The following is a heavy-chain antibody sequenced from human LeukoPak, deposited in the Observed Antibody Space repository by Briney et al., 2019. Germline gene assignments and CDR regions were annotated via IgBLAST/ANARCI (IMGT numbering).Heavy chain of an antibody. Sequence: GGSLRLSCAASGFTFSSYWMHWVRQAPGKGLVWVSRINSDGSSTSYADSVKGRFTISRDNAKNTLYLQMNSLRAEDTAVYYCARDVRGYCTNGVCFFDYWGQGTLVTVSS. CDR3: ARDVRGYCTNGVCFFDY. CDR2: INSDGSST. V-gene: IGHV3-74*01. CDR1: GFTFSSYW. J-gene: IGHJ4*02. D-gene: IGHD2-8*01.